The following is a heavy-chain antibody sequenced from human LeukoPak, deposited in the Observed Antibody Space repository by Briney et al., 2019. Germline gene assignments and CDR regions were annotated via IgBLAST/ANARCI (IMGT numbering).Heavy chain of an antibody. D-gene: IGHD3-10*01. V-gene: IGHV3-9*01. CDR1: GFTFDDYA. J-gene: IGHJ6*02. CDR3: ARDLRELVGFLGLDV. CDR2: ISWNSGSI. Sequence: PGGSLRLSCAASGFTFDDYAMHWVRHAPGKGLEWVSGISWNSGSIGYADSVKGRFTISRDNAKNSLYLQMNSLRAEDTALYYCARDLRELVGFLGLDVWGQGATVTVSS.